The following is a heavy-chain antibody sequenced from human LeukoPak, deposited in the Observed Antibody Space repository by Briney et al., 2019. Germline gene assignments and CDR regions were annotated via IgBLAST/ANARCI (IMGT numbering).Heavy chain of an antibody. V-gene: IGHV1-8*03. CDR1: GYTFNTYD. Sequence: ASAKVSCKASGYTFNTYDIHWVRQAAGQGLEWMGWVNPNSGNSGYEQKFQGRVTITMNTSITTAYLGLDNLTSEDTAVYYCARPYCSSKTCKRWFDPWGQGTLVTVSA. CDR2: VNPNSGNS. D-gene: IGHD2-2*01. CDR3: ARPYCSSKTCKRWFDP. J-gene: IGHJ5*02.